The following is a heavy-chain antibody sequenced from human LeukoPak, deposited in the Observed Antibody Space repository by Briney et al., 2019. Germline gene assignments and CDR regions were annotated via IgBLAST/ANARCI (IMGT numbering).Heavy chain of an antibody. CDR2: TRNKANSYTT. D-gene: IGHD3-22*01. J-gene: IGHJ4*02. CDR1: GFRFSNYG. CDR3: ARAFYFDSSTYYWDY. V-gene: IGHV3-72*01. Sequence: PGGSLRLSCAASGFRFSNYGMSWVRQAPGKGLEWVGRTRNKANSYTTEYAASVKGRFTISRDDSKNSLHLQMNSLQTEDTAVYYCARAFYFDSSTYYWDYWGQGILVTVSS.